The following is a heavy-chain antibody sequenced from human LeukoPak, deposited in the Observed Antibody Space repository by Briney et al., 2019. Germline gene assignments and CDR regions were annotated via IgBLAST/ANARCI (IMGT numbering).Heavy chain of an antibody. D-gene: IGHD1-26*01. CDR3: TTNAGTYGVDG. Sequence: PGGSLRLSCAASGFTFSSYSMNWVRQAPGKGLEWVGRIKSKSDGETTDYAAPVKDRFTLSRDDSKDTLYLQMSSLKAEDTAVYYCTTNAGTYGVDGWGQGTMVTVSS. J-gene: IGHJ3*01. CDR2: IKSKSDGETT. V-gene: IGHV3-15*01. CDR1: GFTFSSYS.